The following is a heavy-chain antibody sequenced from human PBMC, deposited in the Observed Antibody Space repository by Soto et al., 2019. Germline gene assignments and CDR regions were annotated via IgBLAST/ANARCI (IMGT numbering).Heavy chain of an antibody. D-gene: IGHD6-6*01. CDR1: GFTFSSYA. V-gene: IGHV3-23*01. CDR2: FSGSGGTT. CDR3: AKMVDSSYIWEY. Sequence: GGSLRLSGAASGFTFSSYAMRWVRQAPGKGLEWVSAFSGSGGTTYYADSVKGRFTISRDKSKNTLYLRMSSLRAEDTAVYYCAKMVDSSYIWEYWVQGTLITVSS. J-gene: IGHJ4*02.